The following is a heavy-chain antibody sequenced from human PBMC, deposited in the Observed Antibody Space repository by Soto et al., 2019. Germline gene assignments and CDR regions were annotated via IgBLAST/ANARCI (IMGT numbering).Heavy chain of an antibody. CDR3: ATGSSSWYSDY. Sequence: ASVKVSCKASGYTFTSYYMHWVRQAPGQGLEWMGIINPSGGSTSCAQKFQGRVTMTRDTSTSTVYMELSSLRSEDTAVYYCATGSSSWYSDYWGQGTLVTVSS. V-gene: IGHV1-46*01. J-gene: IGHJ4*02. D-gene: IGHD6-13*01. CDR2: INPSGGST. CDR1: GYTFTSYY.